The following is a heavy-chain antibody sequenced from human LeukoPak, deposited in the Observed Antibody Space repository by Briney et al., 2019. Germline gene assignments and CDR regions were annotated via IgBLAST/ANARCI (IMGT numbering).Heavy chain of an antibody. V-gene: IGHV4-34*01. CDR3: ATEPGYCSGGRCYGGWFDP. D-gene: IGHD2-15*01. CDR2: INHSGST. Sequence: SETLSLTCAIYGGSFSGYYWSWICQPPGKGLEWIGEINHSGSTHYNPSLKSRVTISLDTSKNQFSLKLNSVTAADTAVYYCATEPGYCSGGRCYGGWFDPWGQGTLVIVSS. J-gene: IGHJ5*02. CDR1: GGSFSGYY.